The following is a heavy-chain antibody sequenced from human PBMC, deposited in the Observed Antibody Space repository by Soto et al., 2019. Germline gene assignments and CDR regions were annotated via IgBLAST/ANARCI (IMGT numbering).Heavy chain of an antibody. D-gene: IGHD2-15*01. J-gene: IGHJ3*02. CDR2: ISGSGGST. CDR1: GFTFSSYA. V-gene: IGHV3-23*01. CDR3: AKGVREIVVVVAAPDAFDI. Sequence: EVQLLESGGGLVQPGGSLRLSCAASGFTFSSYAMSWVRQAPGKGLEWVSAISGSGGSTYYADSVKGRFTISRDNSKNTLYLQVNSLRAEDTAVYYCAKGVREIVVVVAAPDAFDIWGKGTMVTVSS.